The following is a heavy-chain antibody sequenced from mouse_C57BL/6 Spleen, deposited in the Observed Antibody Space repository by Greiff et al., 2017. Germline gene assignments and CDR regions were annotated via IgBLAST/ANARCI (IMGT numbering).Heavy chain of an antibody. CDR3: ARGDSPAWFAY. CDR2: ISYDGSN. Sequence: EVQLKESGPGLVKPSQSLSLTCSVTGYSITSGYYWNWIRQFPGNKLEWMGYISYDGSNNYNPSLKNRISITRDTSKNQFFLKLNSVTTEDTATYYCARGDSPAWFAYWGQGTLVTVSA. V-gene: IGHV3-6*01. D-gene: IGHD3-3*01. J-gene: IGHJ3*01. CDR1: GYSITSGYY.